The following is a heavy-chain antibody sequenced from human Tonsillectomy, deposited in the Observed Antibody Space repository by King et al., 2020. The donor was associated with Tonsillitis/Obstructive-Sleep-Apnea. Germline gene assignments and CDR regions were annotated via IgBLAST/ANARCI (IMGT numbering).Heavy chain of an antibody. V-gene: IGHV3-11*01. D-gene: IGHD3-3*01. CDR1: GFTFSDYY. Sequence: QLVQSGGGLVKPGGSLRLSCAASGFTFSDYYMSWIRQAPGKGLEWVSYISSSGSAIYYADSVKGRFTISRDNANKSLFLQMNSLRAEDTAVYYCARLDLEWFHFFDYWGQGTLVTASS. CDR3: ARLDLEWFHFFDY. J-gene: IGHJ4*02. CDR2: ISSSGSAI.